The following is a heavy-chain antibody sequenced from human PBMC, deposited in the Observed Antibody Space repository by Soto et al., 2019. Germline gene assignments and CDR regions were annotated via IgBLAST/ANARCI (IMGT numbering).Heavy chain of an antibody. CDR3: AREVRYYGMEV. D-gene: IGHD1-1*01. CDR1: GYTFTSYG. J-gene: IGHJ6*02. V-gene: IGHV1-18*04. CDR2: ISAYNGNT. Sequence: GASVKVSCKASGYTFTSYGISLVRQAPGQGLEWMGWISAYNGNTNYAQKRQGSVTMTTHTSTSTAYMELRSLSSDDTSVYYCAREVRYYGMEVLRQVTTVTVSS.